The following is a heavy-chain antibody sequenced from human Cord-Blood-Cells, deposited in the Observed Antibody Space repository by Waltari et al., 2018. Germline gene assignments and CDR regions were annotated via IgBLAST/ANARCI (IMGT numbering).Heavy chain of an antibody. CDR2: IKQDGSEK. Sequence: EVQLVESGGGLVQPGGSLRLSCAASGFTFSSYWLSWVRQAPGKGLEWVANIKQDGSEKYYVDSVKGRFTISRDNAKNSLYLQMNSLRAEDTAVYYCARDPLQLESRDDYWGQGTLVTVSS. V-gene: IGHV3-7*01. D-gene: IGHD1-1*01. J-gene: IGHJ4*02. CDR1: GFTFSSYW. CDR3: ARDPLQLESRDDY.